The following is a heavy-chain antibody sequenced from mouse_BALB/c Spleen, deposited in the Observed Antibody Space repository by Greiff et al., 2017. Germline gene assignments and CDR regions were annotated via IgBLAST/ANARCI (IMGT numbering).Heavy chain of an antibody. Sequence: DVMLVESGGGLVKPGGSLKLSCAASGFTFSSYTMSWVRQTPEKRLEWVATISSGGSYTYYPDSVKGRFTISRDNAKNTLYLQMSSLKSEDTAMYYCTRDPDYWGQGTTLTVSS. CDR2: ISSGGSYT. CDR3: TRDPDY. CDR1: GFTFSSYT. J-gene: IGHJ2*01. V-gene: IGHV5-6-4*01.